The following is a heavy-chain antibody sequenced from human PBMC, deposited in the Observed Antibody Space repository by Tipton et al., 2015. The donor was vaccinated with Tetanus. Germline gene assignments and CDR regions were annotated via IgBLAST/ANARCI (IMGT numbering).Heavy chain of an antibody. D-gene: IGHD3-3*01. V-gene: IGHV4-39*01. Sequence: TLSLTCTVSGGSIRGGTFYWGWIRQPPGKGLEWIGSIYESGDTYYIPSLKSRVTISVDTYKNQISLNLNSMTAPDTGVYYCARHQSGYFTPLDYWGQGNLVTFSS. J-gene: IGHJ4*02. CDR3: ARHQSGYFTPLDY. CDR2: IYESGDT. CDR1: GGSIRGGTFY.